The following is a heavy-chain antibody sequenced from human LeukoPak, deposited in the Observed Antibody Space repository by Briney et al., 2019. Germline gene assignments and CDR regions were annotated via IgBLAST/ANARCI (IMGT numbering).Heavy chain of an antibody. Sequence: GGSLRLSCAASGFTFSSYAMSWVRQAPGKGLVWVSRITITGSTTNYAGSVKGRFTISRDNAKNTLYLQMNSLRADDTAVYYCARDNNYGSDYWGQGTLVTVSS. D-gene: IGHD3-10*01. J-gene: IGHJ4*02. V-gene: IGHV3-74*01. CDR3: ARDNNYGSDY. CDR2: ITITGSTT. CDR1: GFTFSSYA.